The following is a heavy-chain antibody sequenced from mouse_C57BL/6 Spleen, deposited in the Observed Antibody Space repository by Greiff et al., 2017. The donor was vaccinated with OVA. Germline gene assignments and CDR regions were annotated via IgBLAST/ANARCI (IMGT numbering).Heavy chain of an antibody. V-gene: IGHV1-69*01. CDR2: IDHSDSYT. J-gene: IGHJ3*01. CDR3: ALLAPFAY. CDR1: GYPFTSYW. Sequence: QVQLQQPGAELVMPGASVKLSCKASGYPFTSYWMHWVKQRPGQGREWIGEIDHSDSYTKSFQKFKGKSTLTVDKSASTAYMQRSSLTSEDSAVYYWALLAPFAYWGQGTLVTVSA. D-gene: IGHD1-1*01.